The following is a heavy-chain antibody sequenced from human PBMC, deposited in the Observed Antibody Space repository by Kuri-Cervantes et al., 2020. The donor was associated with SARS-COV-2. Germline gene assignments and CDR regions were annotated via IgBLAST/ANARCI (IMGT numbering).Heavy chain of an antibody. J-gene: IGHJ4*02. D-gene: IGHD1-26*01. Sequence: GESLKISCAASGFTFSNYALTWVRQAPGKGLEWVATISGGGKVTHYADSVKGRFTISRDNAKNSLYLQMNSLRAEDTAVYYCASPYSGSYYRLGGISYWGQGTLVTVTS. CDR3: ASPYSGSYYRLGGISY. CDR2: ISGGGKVT. CDR1: GFTFSNYA. V-gene: IGHV3-21*01.